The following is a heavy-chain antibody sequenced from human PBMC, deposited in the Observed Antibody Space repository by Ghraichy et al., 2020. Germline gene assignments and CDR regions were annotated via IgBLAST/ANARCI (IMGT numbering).Heavy chain of an antibody. D-gene: IGHD3-10*01. CDR1: GFTFSSYA. J-gene: IGHJ4*02. V-gene: IGHV3-23*01. CDR3: AKYDYGSGKFGTVTAPFDY. CDR2: LSGSGGST. Sequence: GGSLRLSCAASGFTFSSYAMSWVRQAPGKGLEWVSALSGSGGSTYYADSVKGRFTISRDNSKNTLYLQMNSLRAEDTAVYYCAKYDYGSGKFGTVTAPFDYWGQGTLVTVSS.